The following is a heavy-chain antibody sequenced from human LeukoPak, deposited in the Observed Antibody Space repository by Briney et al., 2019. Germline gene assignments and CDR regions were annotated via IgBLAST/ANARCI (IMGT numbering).Heavy chain of an antibody. D-gene: IGHD2-15*01. Sequence: GGSLRLSCAASGFTFSSYAMSWVRQAPGKGLEWVSAFSGSGGSTYYADSVKGRFTISRDNSKNTLYLQMNSLRAEDTAIYYCAKIGDRGAYCSGGSCYPYYYYYIDVWGKGTTVTISS. CDR2: FSGSGGST. V-gene: IGHV3-23*01. J-gene: IGHJ6*03. CDR1: GFTFSSYA. CDR3: AKIGDRGAYCSGGSCYPYYYYYIDV.